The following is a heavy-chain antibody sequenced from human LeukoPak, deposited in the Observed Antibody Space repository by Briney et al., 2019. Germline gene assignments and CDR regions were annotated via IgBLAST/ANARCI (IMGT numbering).Heavy chain of an antibody. Sequence: PGGSLRLSCAASGFTFSSYAMSWVRQAPGKGLEWVSAISGSGGSTYYADSVKGRFTISRDNSKNTLYLQMNSLRAEDTAVYYCAKGLRLSRGYSGYDYHYFDYWGQGTLVTVPS. CDR2: ISGSGGST. CDR1: GFTFSSYA. CDR3: AKGLRLSRGYSGYDYHYFDY. V-gene: IGHV3-23*01. D-gene: IGHD5-12*01. J-gene: IGHJ4*02.